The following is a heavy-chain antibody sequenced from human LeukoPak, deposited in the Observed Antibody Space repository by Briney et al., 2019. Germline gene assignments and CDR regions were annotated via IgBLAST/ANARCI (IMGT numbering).Heavy chain of an antibody. D-gene: IGHD3-3*01. CDR3: GSQREWSLTEYHFDY. CDR2: VHQSGST. V-gene: IGHV4-38-2*02. CDR1: GYSISSGYH. J-gene: IGHJ4*02. Sequence: PSETLSLTCTVSGYSISSGYHYGWIRQPPGTGLEWIGSVHQSGSTYYNPSLKSRVTISIDNSKNQFSLKLTSVTAADTAVYYCGSQREWSLTEYHFDYWGQGTLVTVSS.